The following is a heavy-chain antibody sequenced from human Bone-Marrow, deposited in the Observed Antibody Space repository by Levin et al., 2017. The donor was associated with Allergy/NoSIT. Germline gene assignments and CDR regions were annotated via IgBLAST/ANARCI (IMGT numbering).Heavy chain of an antibody. CDR1: GFPFQDYA. D-gene: IGHD6-13*01. CDR2: ISWNGGSI. CDR3: AKSGAVAGAGTFPYFDS. Sequence: GGSLRLSCSASGFPFQDYAMHWVRQTPGKGLECISTISWNGGSISYADSVRGRFTISRDNAKNSLYLQMDSLGTEDSAFYYCAKSGAVAGAGTFPYFDSWGQGTLVTVSS. V-gene: IGHV3-9*01. J-gene: IGHJ4*02.